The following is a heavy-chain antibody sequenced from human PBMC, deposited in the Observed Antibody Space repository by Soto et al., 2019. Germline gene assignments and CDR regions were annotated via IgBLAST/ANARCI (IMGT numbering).Heavy chain of an antibody. D-gene: IGHD3-22*01. Sequence: SETLSLTCAVYGGSFSGYYWSWIRQPPGKGLEWIGEINHSGSTNYNPSLKSRVTISVDTSKNQFSLKLSSVTAADTAVYYCARPTYYYDSSGLPSAFDIWGQGTMVTVS. J-gene: IGHJ3*02. CDR1: GGSFSGYY. CDR2: INHSGST. CDR3: ARPTYYYDSSGLPSAFDI. V-gene: IGHV4-34*01.